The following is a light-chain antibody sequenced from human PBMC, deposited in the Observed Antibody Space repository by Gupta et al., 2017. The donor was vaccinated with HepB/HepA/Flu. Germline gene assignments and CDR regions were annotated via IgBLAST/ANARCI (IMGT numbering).Light chain of an antibody. Sequence: DAVITQSPLSLSVTLGQPASISCRSSQSLAYRDGNIYLNWFQQRPGQAPRRLIYKVYNRDAGVTDRFRGSGYGTDFTLKISRGEVEDVGVYYCMQGTYWPPYTFGQGTKLEIK. CDR2: KVY. J-gene: IGKJ2*01. CDR3: MQGTYWPPYT. CDR1: QSLAYRDGNIY. V-gene: IGKV2-30*01.